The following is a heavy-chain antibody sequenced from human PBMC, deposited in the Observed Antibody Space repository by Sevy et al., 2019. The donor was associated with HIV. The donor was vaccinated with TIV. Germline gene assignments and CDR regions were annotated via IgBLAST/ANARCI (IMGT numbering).Heavy chain of an antibody. CDR2: IGGSGGST. D-gene: IGHD2-2*03. CDR1: GFIFSTYA. Sequence: VGSLRLSCAGSGFIFSTYAMTWVRQAPGKGLEWVSSIGGSGGSTYYADSVKGRFTISRDNSNNMIDLEMNSLRAEDTAVYYCAKENRDGFQWGQGTLVTVSS. CDR3: AKENRDGFQ. V-gene: IGHV3-23*01. J-gene: IGHJ4*02.